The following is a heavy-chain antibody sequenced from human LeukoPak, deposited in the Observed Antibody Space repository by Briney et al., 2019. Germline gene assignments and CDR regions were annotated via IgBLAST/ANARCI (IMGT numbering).Heavy chain of an antibody. J-gene: IGHJ4*02. V-gene: IGHV3-72*01. CDR2: SRNKANSYTT. CDR1: RFTFSDHY. Sequence: GGSLRLSCAATRFTFSDHYMDWVRQAPGKGLEWVGRSRNKANSYTTEYAASVKGRFTISRDDSKNSLYLQMNSLKTEDTAVYYCARSDFWSGYLYYFDYWGQGTLVTVSS. D-gene: IGHD3-3*01. CDR3: ARSDFWSGYLYYFDY.